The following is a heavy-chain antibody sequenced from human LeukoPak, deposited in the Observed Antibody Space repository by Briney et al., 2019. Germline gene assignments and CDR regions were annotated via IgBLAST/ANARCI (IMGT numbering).Heavy chain of an antibody. D-gene: IGHD5-18*01. J-gene: IGHJ5*02. CDR3: ALFSQPFA. CDR1: GFMFSNYW. V-gene: IGHV3-74*01. Sequence: QSGGSLRLSCAASGFMFSNYWMHWVRQAPGKGLVWVSNINTDGTSRNYADSVKGRFSISRDNAKNTLYLQMNGLRAEDTAVYYCALFSQPFAWGQGSLVTVSS. CDR2: INTDGTSR.